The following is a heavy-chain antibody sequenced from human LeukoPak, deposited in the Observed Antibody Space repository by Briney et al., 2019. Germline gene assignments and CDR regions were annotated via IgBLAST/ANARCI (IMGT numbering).Heavy chain of an antibody. J-gene: IGHJ4*02. CDR1: GASINGYY. V-gene: IGHV4-59*01. D-gene: IGHD5-24*01. Sequence: PSETLSLTCTVSGASINGYYWSWIRLPPGKGLEWIGNVHYSLSSNYSPSLESRVTISMDTSQRQFSLKLTSVTAADTAVYYCACYKIVERNFDFWGQGMLVTVSS. CDR3: ACYKIVERNFDF. CDR2: VHYSLSS.